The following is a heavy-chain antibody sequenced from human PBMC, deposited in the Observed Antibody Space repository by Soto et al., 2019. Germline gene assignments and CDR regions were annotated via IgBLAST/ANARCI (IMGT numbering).Heavy chain of an antibody. V-gene: IGHV1-69*01. CDR2: ISPIFGTP. CDR3: ARVVVGSRLSLDY. Sequence: QVQLVQSGAEVKKPGSSVTVSCKASGGTFSSYTISWVRQAPVQGLEWMAGISPIFGTPIYAQKFQDRVTITADDSTMTSYMEMNRLTSEDTAVYYCARVVVGSRLSLDYWGQGTLVTISS. CDR1: GGTFSSYT. J-gene: IGHJ4*02. D-gene: IGHD1-26*01.